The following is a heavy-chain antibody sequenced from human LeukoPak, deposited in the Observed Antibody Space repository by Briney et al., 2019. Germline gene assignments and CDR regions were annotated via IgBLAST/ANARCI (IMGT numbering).Heavy chain of an antibody. J-gene: IGHJ3*02. Sequence: SAGSLTLSCAASGFTFDDNAMHWVRQGQGQGQEWVSGISWNSGSIGYADSVKGRFTISRDNAKNSLYLQMNSLRAEDTALYYCAKVLRVAAAGTRDDAFDIWGQGTMVTVSS. V-gene: IGHV3-9*01. CDR2: ISWNSGSI. CDR1: GFTFDDNA. CDR3: AKVLRVAAAGTRDDAFDI. D-gene: IGHD6-13*01.